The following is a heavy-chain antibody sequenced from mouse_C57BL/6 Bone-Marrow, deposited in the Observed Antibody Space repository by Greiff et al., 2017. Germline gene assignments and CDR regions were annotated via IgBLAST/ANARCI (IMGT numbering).Heavy chain of an antibody. CDR3: ARSKGFDY. V-gene: IGHV1-63*01. Sequence: VKLQESGAELVRPGTSVKMSCKASGYTFNNYWIGWAKQRPGHGLEWIGDIYPGGGYTNYNEKFKGKATLTADKSSSTAYMQFSSLTSEDSAIYYCARSKGFDYGGQGTTLTVSS. CDR1: GYTFNNYW. J-gene: IGHJ2*01. CDR2: IYPGGGYT.